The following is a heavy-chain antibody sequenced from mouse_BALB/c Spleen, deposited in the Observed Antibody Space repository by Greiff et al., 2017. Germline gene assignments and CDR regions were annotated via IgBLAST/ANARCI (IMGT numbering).Heavy chain of an antibody. CDR1: GFTFSSFG. D-gene: IGHD2-3*01. V-gene: IGHV5-17*02. J-gene: IGHJ4*01. CDR2: ISSGSSTI. CDR3: ASAWRWFHMDY. Sequence: EVKLVESGGGLVQPGGSLKLSCAASGFTFSSFGMHWVHQSPEKGLEWVAYISSGSSTIYYPDTVKGRSTISSANTKNTLFLQITSLRSEDTAMYYCASAWRWFHMDYWGQGTSVTVSS.